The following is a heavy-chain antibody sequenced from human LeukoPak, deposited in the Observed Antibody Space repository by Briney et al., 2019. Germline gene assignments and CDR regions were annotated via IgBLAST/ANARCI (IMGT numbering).Heavy chain of an antibody. D-gene: IGHD2-2*01. J-gene: IGHJ4*02. CDR1: GLTFSSRDW. CDR3: AKESLRVVPSATFDY. Sequence: PGGSLRLSCVASGLTFSSRDWMTWVRQAPGKGLEWVSAISGSGGSTYYADSVKGRFTISRDNAKNTLYLQMHSLRAEDTAVYYCAKESLRVVPSATFDYWGQGTLVTVSS. CDR2: ISGSGGST. V-gene: IGHV3-23*01.